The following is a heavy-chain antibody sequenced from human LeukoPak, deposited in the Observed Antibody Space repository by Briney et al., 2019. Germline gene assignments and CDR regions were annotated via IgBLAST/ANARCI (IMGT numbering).Heavy chain of an antibody. V-gene: IGHV3-48*01. D-gene: IGHD6-13*01. CDR2: ISARSSSI. CDR1: GFSFSTYS. Sequence: QPGGSLRLSCAASGFSFSTYSINWVRQAPGKGLEWISYISARSSSIYYADSVKGRLTISRDNAKNSLYLQMNSLRAEDTAVYYCARWVAAGSYFDYWGQGTLVTVSA. CDR3: ARWVAAGSYFDY. J-gene: IGHJ4*02.